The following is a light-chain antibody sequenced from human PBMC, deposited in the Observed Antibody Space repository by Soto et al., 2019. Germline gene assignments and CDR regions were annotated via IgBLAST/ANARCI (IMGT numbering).Light chain of an antibody. J-gene: IGKJ5*01. V-gene: IGKV3-20*01. CDR2: DAS. CDR3: QQYGSSAPIT. Sequence: EIVLTQSPGTLSLSPGERATLSCRASQSVSSNYLAWYQQKPGQAPSLIIYDASSRATGIPDRFSGSGSGTDFTLSISRLESEDFAMYYCQQYGSSAPITFGQGTRLEIE. CDR1: QSVSSNY.